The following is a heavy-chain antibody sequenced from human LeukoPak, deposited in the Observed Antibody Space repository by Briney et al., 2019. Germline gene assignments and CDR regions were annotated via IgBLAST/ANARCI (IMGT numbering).Heavy chain of an antibody. CDR2: ISGYNGDT. CDR1: GYIFTNYG. Sequence: ASVKVSCKASGYIFTNYGITWVRQAPGQGLEWMGWISGYNGDTNYAQKFQDRVTMTTDTSTSTAYMELSSLRSEDTAVYYCAREMATIIRFDYWGQGTLVTVSS. CDR3: AREMATIIRFDY. V-gene: IGHV1-18*01. J-gene: IGHJ4*02. D-gene: IGHD5-24*01.